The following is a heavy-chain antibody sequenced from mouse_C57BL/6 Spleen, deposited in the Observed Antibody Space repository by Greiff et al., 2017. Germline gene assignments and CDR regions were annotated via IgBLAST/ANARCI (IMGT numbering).Heavy chain of an antibody. CDR2: ISSGGSYT. CDR3: AREDYVNFHFDY. D-gene: IGHD2-1*01. V-gene: IGHV5-6*02. Sequence: EVKLVESGGDLVKPGGSLKLSCEASGFTFSSYGMSWVRQTPDKRLEWVATISSGGSYTYYPDSVKGRFTISRDNAKNTLYLQMSSLKSEDTAMYYCAREDYVNFHFDYWGQGTTLSVSS. J-gene: IGHJ2*01. CDR1: GFTFSSYG.